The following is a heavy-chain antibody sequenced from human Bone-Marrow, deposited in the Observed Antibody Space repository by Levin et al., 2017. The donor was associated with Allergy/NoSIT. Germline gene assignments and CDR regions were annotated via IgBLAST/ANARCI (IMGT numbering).Heavy chain of an antibody. D-gene: IGHD4-11*01. CDR3: ARTGYSNYLHH. V-gene: IGHV3-11*01. J-gene: IGHJ4*02. CDR1: GFSFSDYY. CDR2: ISGSGTTL. Sequence: PGGSLILSCTASGFSFSDYYMSWIRQAPGKGLEWIAYISGSGTTLHYADSLRGHFTISRDNAKKSVYLQMNNLRAEDTAVYYCARTGYSNYLHHWGQGTLVTVSS.